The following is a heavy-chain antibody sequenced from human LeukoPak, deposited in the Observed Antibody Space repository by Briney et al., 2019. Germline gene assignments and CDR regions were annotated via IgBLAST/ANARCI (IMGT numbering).Heavy chain of an antibody. Sequence: GGSLRLSCAASGFTFSSYAMHWVRQAPGKGLEWVAVISYDGSNKYYADSVKGRFTISRDNSKNTLYLQMNSLRAEDTAVYYCTTDRYSSSWASLSLDPWGQGTLVTVSS. V-gene: IGHV3-30-3*01. J-gene: IGHJ5*02. CDR3: TTDRYSSSWASLSLDP. D-gene: IGHD6-13*01. CDR1: GFTFSSYA. CDR2: ISYDGSNK.